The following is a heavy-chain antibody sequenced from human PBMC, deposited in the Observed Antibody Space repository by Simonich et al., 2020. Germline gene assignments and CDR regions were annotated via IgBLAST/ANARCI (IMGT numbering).Heavy chain of an antibody. J-gene: IGHJ3*02. Sequence: VQLVESGGGLVQPGGSLRLSCAASGFTFSSYGMHWVRQAPGKGLEWVAVIWYDGSNKYYADSVKGRFTISRDNSKNTLYLQMNSLRAEDTAMYYCAKSRIVGATTDAFDIWGQGTMVTVSS. CDR2: IWYDGSNK. CDR1: GFTFSSYG. CDR3: AKSRIVGATTDAFDI. D-gene: IGHD1-26*01. V-gene: IGHV3-30*02.